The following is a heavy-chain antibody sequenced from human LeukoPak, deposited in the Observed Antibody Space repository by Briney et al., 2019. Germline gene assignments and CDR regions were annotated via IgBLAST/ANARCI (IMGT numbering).Heavy chain of an antibody. V-gene: IGHV3-9*01. D-gene: IGHD3-9*01. Sequence: GRSLRLSCAASGFTFDDYAKHWVRQAPGKGLEWVSGISWNSGSIGYADSVKGRFTISRDNAKNSLYLQMNSLRAEDTALYYCATQRSYDILTGYYPFDYWGQGTLVTVSS. CDR3: ATQRSYDILTGYYPFDY. CDR1: GFTFDDYA. CDR2: ISWNSGSI. J-gene: IGHJ4*02.